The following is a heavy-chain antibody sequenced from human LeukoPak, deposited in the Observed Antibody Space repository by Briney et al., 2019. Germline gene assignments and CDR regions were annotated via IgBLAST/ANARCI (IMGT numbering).Heavy chain of an antibody. V-gene: IGHV1-24*01. CDR2: FDPEDGET. J-gene: IGHJ4*02. D-gene: IGHD5-18*01. CDR1: GYTLTELS. Sequence: ASVKVSCKVSGYTLTELSMHWVRRAPGKGLEWMGGFDPEDGETIYAQKFQGRVTMTEDTSTDTAYMELSSLRSEDTAVYYCVKRRGSYGYARQFDYWGQGTLVTVSS. CDR3: VKRRGSYGYARQFDY.